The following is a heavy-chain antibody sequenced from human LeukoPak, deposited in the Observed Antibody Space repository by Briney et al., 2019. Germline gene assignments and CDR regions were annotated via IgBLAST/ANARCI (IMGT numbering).Heavy chain of an antibody. V-gene: IGHV3-33*01. Sequence: GGSLRLSCAASGFTFSSYGMHWVRQAPGTELESVAVIWYDGSNKYSADSVKGRFTISRDNSKNTLYLQMNSLRAEDTAVYYCARDPFTMVRGVILFFDYWGQGTLVTVSS. CDR1: GFTFSSYG. CDR2: IWYDGSNK. D-gene: IGHD3-10*01. J-gene: IGHJ4*02. CDR3: ARDPFTMVRGVILFFDY.